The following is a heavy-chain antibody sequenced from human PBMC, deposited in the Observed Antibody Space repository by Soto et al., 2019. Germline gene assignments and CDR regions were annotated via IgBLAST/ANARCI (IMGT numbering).Heavy chain of an antibody. CDR3: AKLSGSYVYDAFDI. J-gene: IGHJ3*02. Sequence: AVKVGCTTSGYIFTIHSISWVRQAPGQGLEWMGWISANNGNTNYAQKIQGRVTMTTDTSKSTAYMELRSLRSDDTAVYYCAKLSGSYVYDAFDIWGQGTMVTVS. V-gene: IGHV1-18*04. CDR1: GYIFTIHS. D-gene: IGHD1-26*01. CDR2: ISANNGNT.